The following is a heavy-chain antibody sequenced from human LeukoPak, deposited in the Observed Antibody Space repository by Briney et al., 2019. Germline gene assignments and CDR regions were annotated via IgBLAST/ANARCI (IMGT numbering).Heavy chain of an antibody. CDR2: INEDGSVT. CDR1: GFPLRTYW. CDR3: GRDLGGRSSY. V-gene: IGHV3-74*01. D-gene: IGHD3-16*01. J-gene: IGHJ4*02. Sequence: GGSLRLSCAVPGFPLRTYWMPWVRQVPGEGLVWVSRINEDGSVTNYADSVKGRFTISRDNAQSTLYLQMHSLSAEDTAIYYCGRDLGGRSSYWGQGALVTVSS.